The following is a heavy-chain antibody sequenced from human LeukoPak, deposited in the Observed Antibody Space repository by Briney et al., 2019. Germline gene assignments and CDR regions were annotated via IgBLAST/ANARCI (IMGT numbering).Heavy chain of an antibody. Sequence: GESLKISCKGSGYSFTSYWIGWVRQMPGKSLEWMGIIYPGDADVRYSPSFHGQVTMSVDNSISTAYLQWSSLKASDTAMYYCARHRGPTYYYYGMGVWGQGTTVTVSS. D-gene: IGHD5-24*01. J-gene: IGHJ6*02. CDR3: ARHRGPTYYYYGMGV. CDR1: GYSFTSYW. V-gene: IGHV5-51*01. CDR2: IYPGDADV.